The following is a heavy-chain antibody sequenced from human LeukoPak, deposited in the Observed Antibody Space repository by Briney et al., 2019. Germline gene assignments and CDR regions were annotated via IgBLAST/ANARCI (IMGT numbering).Heavy chain of an antibody. CDR2: INAGNGNT. CDR1: GYTFTSYA. D-gene: IGHD5-18*01. J-gene: IGHJ3*02. Sequence: ASVKVSCKASGYTFTSYAMHWVRQAPGQRLEWMGWINAGNGNTKYSQKFQGRVTISRDTSASTAYMELSSLRSEDTAVYYCARSVAMDPPAFDIWGQGTMVTVSS. V-gene: IGHV1-3*01. CDR3: ARSVAMDPPAFDI.